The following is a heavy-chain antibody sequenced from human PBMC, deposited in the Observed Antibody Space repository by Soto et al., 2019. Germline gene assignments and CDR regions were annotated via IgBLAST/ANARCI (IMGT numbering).Heavy chain of an antibody. J-gene: IGHJ4*02. V-gene: IGHV4-59*01. CDR2: IYYSGST. CDR1: GGSLTNYY. D-gene: IGHD6-25*01. Sequence: TLSLTCTVSGGSLTNYYWSWIRQPPGKGLEWIGYIYYSGSTNYNPSLKSRVTISVDTSKYQFSLKLSSVTAADTAVYYCARDRGGLVYWGQGILVTVSS. CDR3: ARDRGGLVY.